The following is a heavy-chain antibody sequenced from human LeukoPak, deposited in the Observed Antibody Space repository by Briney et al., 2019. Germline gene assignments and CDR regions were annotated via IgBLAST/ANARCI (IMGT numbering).Heavy chain of an antibody. CDR1: GYTFTSYG. D-gene: IGHD1-26*01. V-gene: IGHV1-69*05. Sequence: ASVKVSCKASGYTFTSYGISWVRQAPGQGLEWMGGIIPIFGTANYAQKFQGRVTITTDESTSTAYMELSSLRSEDTAVYYCARGSGAGGSPSAFDIWGQGTMVTVSS. CDR3: ARGSGAGGSPSAFDI. J-gene: IGHJ3*02. CDR2: IIPIFGTA.